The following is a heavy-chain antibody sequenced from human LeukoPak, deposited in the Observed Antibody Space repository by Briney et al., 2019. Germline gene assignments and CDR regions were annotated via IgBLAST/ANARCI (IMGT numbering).Heavy chain of an antibody. Sequence: GGSLRLSCAASGFTVSSNYMSWVRQAPGKGLEWVSVIYSGGSTYYADSVKGRFTISRDNAKNSLYLQMNSLRAEDTAVYYCASGHHDILTGYSMFYFDYWGQGTLVTVSS. CDR1: GFTVSSNY. J-gene: IGHJ4*02. V-gene: IGHV3-53*01. D-gene: IGHD3-9*01. CDR2: IYSGGST. CDR3: ASGHHDILTGYSMFYFDY.